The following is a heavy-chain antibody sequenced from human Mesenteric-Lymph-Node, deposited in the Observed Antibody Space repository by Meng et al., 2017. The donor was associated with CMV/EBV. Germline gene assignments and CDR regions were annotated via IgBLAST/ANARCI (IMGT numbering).Heavy chain of an antibody. CDR2: ISAYNGNT. J-gene: IGHJ5*02. CDR1: GYTFTSYV. CDR3: ARGLITGYWFDP. Sequence: ASVKVSCKASGYTFTSYVISWVRQAPGQGLEWMGWISAYNGNTNYAQKLQGRVTMTTDTSTSTAYMELSSLRSEDTAVYYCARGLITGYWFDPWGQGTLVTVSS. D-gene: IGHD5-24*01. V-gene: IGHV1-18*01.